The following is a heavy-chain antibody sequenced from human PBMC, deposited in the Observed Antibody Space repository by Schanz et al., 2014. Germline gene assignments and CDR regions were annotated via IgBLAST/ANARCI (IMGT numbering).Heavy chain of an antibody. Sequence: VQLVQSGGGVVQPGGSLRLSCAASGFTFTSYSMHWVRQAPGKGLEWVANINQDGSDKSYVDSVKGRFTIFRDNAKDSLYLQMNSLRAEDTALYYCAKDMEGYCDTMTCPIPAFDIWGQGTMVTVSS. D-gene: IGHD2-15*01. CDR2: INQDGSDK. V-gene: IGHV3-7*03. J-gene: IGHJ3*02. CDR1: GFTFTSYS. CDR3: AKDMEGYCDTMTCPIPAFDI.